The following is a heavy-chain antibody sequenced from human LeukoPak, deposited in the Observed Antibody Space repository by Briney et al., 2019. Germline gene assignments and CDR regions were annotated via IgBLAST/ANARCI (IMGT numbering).Heavy chain of an antibody. CDR2: ISGSGDYT. Sequence: PGGSLRLSCAASGFTFSSHGMSWVRQAPGKGLEWVSTISGSGDYTYYADSVKGRFTISRDNSKNTLYLQMNSLRAEDTAVYYCAKNAYYDSSGYYYFVNLLFDYWGQGTLVTVSS. D-gene: IGHD3-22*01. CDR1: GFTFSSHG. CDR3: AKNAYYDSSGYYYFVNLLFDY. J-gene: IGHJ4*02. V-gene: IGHV3-23*01.